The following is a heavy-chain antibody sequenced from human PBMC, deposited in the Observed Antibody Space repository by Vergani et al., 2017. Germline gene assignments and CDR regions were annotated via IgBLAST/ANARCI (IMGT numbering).Heavy chain of an antibody. Sequence: QVQLVESGGGVVQPGRSLRLSCAASGFTFHQYGMHWVRQAPGKGLEWVAVTWHDGNNKQYVDSVKGRFTISRDNSKSTMYLQMNSLRDEDTGVYYCARGRTDLWGRGTLVTVSS. CDR1: GFTFHQYG. V-gene: IGHV3-33*01. CDR3: ARGRTDL. CDR2: TWHDGNNK. J-gene: IGHJ2*01.